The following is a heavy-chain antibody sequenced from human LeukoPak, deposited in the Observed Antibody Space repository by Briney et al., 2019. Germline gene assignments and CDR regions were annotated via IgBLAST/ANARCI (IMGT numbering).Heavy chain of an antibody. J-gene: IGHJ5*02. CDR1: GGSISSSSYY. D-gene: IGHD2-21*02. Sequence: ASETLSLTCTVSGGSISSSSYYWGWIRQPPGKGLEWIGSIYYSGSTYYNPSLKSRVTISVDTSKNQFSLKLSSVAAADTAVYYCARHVVVVVTANNWFDPWGQGTLVTVSS. CDR2: IYYSGST. CDR3: ARHVVVVVTANNWFDP. V-gene: IGHV4-39*01.